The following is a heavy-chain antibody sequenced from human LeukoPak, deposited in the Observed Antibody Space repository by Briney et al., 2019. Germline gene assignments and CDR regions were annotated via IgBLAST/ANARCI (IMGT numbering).Heavy chain of an antibody. CDR1: GGSISSVGYY. CDR3: ARTAGWSFGFDY. D-gene: IGHD1-26*01. CDR2: IYNSGTT. V-gene: IGHV4-31*03. J-gene: IGHJ4*02. Sequence: SETLSLTCTVSGGSISSVGYYWTWMRQYPGKGLEWISYIYNSGTTYYNPSLQSRVTITGDTSKNKFSLKLSSVTAADTAVYYCARTAGWSFGFDYWGQGTLVTVSS.